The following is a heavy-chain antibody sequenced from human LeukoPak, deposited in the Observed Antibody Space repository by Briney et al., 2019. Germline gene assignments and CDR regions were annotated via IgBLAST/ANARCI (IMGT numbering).Heavy chain of an antibody. CDR1: GGSISSSSYY. V-gene: IGHV4-39*01. CDR2: IYYSGST. D-gene: IGHD3-22*01. CDR3: AISPYYYDSSGYSPLIPPTI. J-gene: IGHJ3*02. Sequence: SETLSLTCTVSGGSISSSSYYWGWIRQPPGKGLEWIGSIYYSGSTYYNPSLKSRVTISVGTSKNQFSLKLSSVTAADTAVYYCAISPYYYDSSGYSPLIPPTIWGQGTMVTVSS.